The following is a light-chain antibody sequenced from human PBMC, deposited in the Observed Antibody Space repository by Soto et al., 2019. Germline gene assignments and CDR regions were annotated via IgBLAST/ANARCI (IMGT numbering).Light chain of an antibody. V-gene: IGLV2-23*01. CDR1: SSDVGRYNI. CDR3: CSYAGRSTYV. CDR2: EGS. J-gene: IGLJ1*01. Sequence: QSVLTQPASVSGSPGQSITISCTGTSSDVGRYNIVSWYQQHPGKAPKLMIYEGSKRPSGVSDRFSGSKSGNTASLTISGLQAEDEADYYCCSYAGRSTYVFGSGTKVTV.